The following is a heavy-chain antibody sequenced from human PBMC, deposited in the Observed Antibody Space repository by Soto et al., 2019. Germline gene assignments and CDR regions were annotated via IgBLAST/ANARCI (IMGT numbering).Heavy chain of an antibody. D-gene: IGHD1-26*01. V-gene: IGHV1-3*01. Sequence: ASVKVSFKASGYTFTSYAMHWVRQAPGQRLEWMGWINAGNGNTKYSQKFQGRVTITRDTSASTAYMELSSLRSEDTAVYYCARAQGGYSGSYRFDYWGQGTLVTAPQ. CDR1: GYTFTSYA. CDR2: INAGNGNT. CDR3: ARAQGGYSGSYRFDY. J-gene: IGHJ4*02.